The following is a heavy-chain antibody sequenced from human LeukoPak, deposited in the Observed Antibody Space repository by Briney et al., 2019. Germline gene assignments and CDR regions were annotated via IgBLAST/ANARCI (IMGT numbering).Heavy chain of an antibody. CDR1: GFTFGNYV. CDR3: GRYLDVSVGGNDY. CDR2: VGTTGTLT. D-gene: IGHD1-26*01. J-gene: IGHJ4*02. Sequence: GGSLRLSCAASGFTFGNYVMNWVRQAPGKGLEWVSVVGTTGTLTFYADFVKGRFTISRDNSENTVYLQMNSLSVDDTAVYYCGRYLDVSVGGNDYWGQGTLVTVSS. V-gene: IGHV3-23*01.